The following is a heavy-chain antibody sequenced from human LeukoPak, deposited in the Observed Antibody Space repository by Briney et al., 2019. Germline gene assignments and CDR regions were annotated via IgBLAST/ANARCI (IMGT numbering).Heavy chain of an antibody. Sequence: GASVTVSCTTSGYTFTDFYFYWLRQAPGQGLEWVGWIHPRNGDTKYAQKFQDRVTLTRDTSISTAYMELSRLTSDDTAIYYCARDGDSPMVDFDYWGQGTLVTVSS. V-gene: IGHV1-2*02. J-gene: IGHJ4*02. D-gene: IGHD5-18*01. CDR3: ARDGDSPMVDFDY. CDR2: IHPRNGDT. CDR1: GYTFTDFY.